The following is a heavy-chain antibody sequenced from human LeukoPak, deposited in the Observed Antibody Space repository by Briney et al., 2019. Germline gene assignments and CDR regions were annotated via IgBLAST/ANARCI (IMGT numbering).Heavy chain of an antibody. CDR1: GFTFSDFA. D-gene: IGHD3-10*01. Sequence: PGGSLRLSCAASGFTFSDFAMGWVRQAPGKGLEWVSTINDDGDITYYADSVKGRFTISRDNSKNTLFLQMNSLRGEDTALYYCAKSRGSGSNMARGVNFDYWGQGTPVTVSP. CDR3: AKSRGSGSNMARGVNFDY. J-gene: IGHJ4*02. CDR2: INDDGDIT. V-gene: IGHV3-23*01.